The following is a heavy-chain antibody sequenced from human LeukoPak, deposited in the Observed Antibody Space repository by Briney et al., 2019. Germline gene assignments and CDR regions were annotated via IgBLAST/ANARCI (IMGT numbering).Heavy chain of an antibody. D-gene: IGHD1-1*01. Sequence: GESLKISCKGSGYSFTSYWIGWVRQMPGKGLEWMGIIYPGDSDTTYSPSFQGQVTISADKSISTAYLQWSSLKASDTAMYYCARYKLEPMNAFDIWGQGTMVTVSS. CDR3: ARYKLEPMNAFDI. CDR1: GYSFTSYW. V-gene: IGHV5-51*01. CDR2: IYPGDSDT. J-gene: IGHJ3*02.